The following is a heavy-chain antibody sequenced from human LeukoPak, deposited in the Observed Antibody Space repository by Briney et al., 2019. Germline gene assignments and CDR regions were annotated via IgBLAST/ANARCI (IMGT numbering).Heavy chain of an antibody. CDR3: ARQWLVLEGNLGVFDI. Sequence: ASVKVSCKVSGYTLTELSMHWVRQAPGKGLEWMGVFDPEDGETIYAQKFQGRVTMTEDTSTNTAYMELSSLRSEDTAVYYCARQWLVLEGNLGVFDIWGQGTMVTVSS. D-gene: IGHD6-19*01. V-gene: IGHV1-24*01. J-gene: IGHJ3*02. CDR2: FDPEDGET. CDR1: GYTLTELS.